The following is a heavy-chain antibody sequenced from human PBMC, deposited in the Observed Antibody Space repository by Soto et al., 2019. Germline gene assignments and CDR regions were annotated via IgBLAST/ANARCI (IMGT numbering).Heavy chain of an antibody. D-gene: IGHD6-6*01. Sequence: PSQTLSLTCAISGDSVSSNSAAWNWISQSPSRGLEWLGRTYYRSKWYNDYAVSVKSRITINPDTSKNQFSLQLNSVTHEDTAVHYCARASIEADGPKVVYYYGMDVWGQGTTVTVSS. CDR1: GDSVSSNSAA. CDR2: TYYRSKWYN. V-gene: IGHV6-1*01. CDR3: ARASIEADGPKVVYYYGMDV. J-gene: IGHJ6*02.